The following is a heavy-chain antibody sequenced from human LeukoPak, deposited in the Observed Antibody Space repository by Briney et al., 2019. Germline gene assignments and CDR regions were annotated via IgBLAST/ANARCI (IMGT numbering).Heavy chain of an antibody. J-gene: IGHJ4*02. Sequence: PSETLSLTCTVSGVPISSSNSYWGWIRQPPGEGLEWIGSIYYSGNTYYNASLKSQVSISIDTSKNQFSLRLTSVTAADTAVYYCARQTGSGLFILPGGQGTLVTVSS. CDR2: IYYSGNT. D-gene: IGHD3/OR15-3a*01. CDR1: GVPISSSNSY. CDR3: ARQTGSGLFILP. V-gene: IGHV4-39*01.